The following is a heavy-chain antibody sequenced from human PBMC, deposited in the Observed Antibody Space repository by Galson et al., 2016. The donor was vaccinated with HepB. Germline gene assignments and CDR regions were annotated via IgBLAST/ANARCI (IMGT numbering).Heavy chain of an antibody. CDR3: ARDNGGGHRDLDH. D-gene: IGHD4-23*01. Sequence: SETLSLTCTVSGGSISPYYWSWVRQPPGKGLAWIGYISYIGNTNYNASHTGRVTMSLDTSKTQFSLKLTSVTAADTALYYCARDNGGGHRDLDHWGQGVPVTVSS. CDR2: ISYIGNT. J-gene: IGHJ4*02. CDR1: GGSISPYY. V-gene: IGHV4-59*01.